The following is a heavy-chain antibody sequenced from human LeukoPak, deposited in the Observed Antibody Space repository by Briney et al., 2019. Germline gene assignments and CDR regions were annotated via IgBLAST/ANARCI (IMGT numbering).Heavy chain of an antibody. CDR1: GYTFTDYF. V-gene: IGHV1-2*02. Sequence: ASVKVSCTASGYTFTDYFIHWVRQAPGQGLEWMGWIKLNSGDTKYAQKFQGRVTMTGDTSISTAYVELSRLISDDTAVYYCASDSIEVGTYFDYWGQGTLVTVSP. D-gene: IGHD6-19*01. J-gene: IGHJ4*02. CDR3: ASDSIEVGTYFDY. CDR2: IKLNSGDT.